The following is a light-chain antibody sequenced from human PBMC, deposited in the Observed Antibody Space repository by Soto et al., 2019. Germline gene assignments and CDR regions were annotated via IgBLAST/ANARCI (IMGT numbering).Light chain of an antibody. CDR3: YSYGGSYYV. CDR1: TIDVGSYSL. Sequence: VLTQPASVSGSPGQSITISCTGTTIDVGSYSLVSWYQHHPGKAPQLMIYEASKRPSGVSNRFSGSKSGNTASLTISGLQAEDEADYYCYSYGGSYYVFGTGAKVTV. V-gene: IGLV2-23*01. CDR2: EAS. J-gene: IGLJ1*01.